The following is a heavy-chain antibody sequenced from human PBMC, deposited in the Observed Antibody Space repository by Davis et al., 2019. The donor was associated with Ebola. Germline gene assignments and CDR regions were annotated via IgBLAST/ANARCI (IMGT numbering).Heavy chain of an antibody. CDR1: GYSFTDDG. CDR2: INPSGGST. J-gene: IGHJ5*02. CDR3: ASTPSRGYNWFDP. Sequence: AASVKVSCKASGYSFTDDGISWVRQAPGQGLEWMGIINPSGGSTSYAQKFQGRVTMTRDTSTSTVYMELSSLRSEDTAVYYCASTPSRGYNWFDPWGQGTLVTVSS. V-gene: IGHV1-46*01.